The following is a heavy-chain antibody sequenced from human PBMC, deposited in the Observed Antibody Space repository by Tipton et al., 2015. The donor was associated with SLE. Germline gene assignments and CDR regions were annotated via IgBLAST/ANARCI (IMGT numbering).Heavy chain of an antibody. CDR3: ARELGIENWFDP. V-gene: IGHV4-39*07. J-gene: IGHJ5*02. D-gene: IGHD7-27*01. CDR1: GGSISRASYY. Sequence: TLSLTCSVSGGSISRASYYWGWIRQPPGKGLEWIGSIYYSGSTNYNPSLKSRVTISVDTSKNQFSLKLSSVTAADTAVYYCARELGIENWFDPWGQGTLVTVSS. CDR2: IYYSGST.